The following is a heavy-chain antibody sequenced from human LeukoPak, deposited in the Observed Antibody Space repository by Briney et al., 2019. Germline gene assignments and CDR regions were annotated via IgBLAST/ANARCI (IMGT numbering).Heavy chain of an antibody. CDR1: GGSISSYY. CDR2: IYYSGST. J-gene: IGHJ4*02. Sequence: SETLSLTCTVSGGSISSYYWSWLRQPPGKGLEWIGYIYYSGSTNYNPSLKSRVTISVDTSKNQFSLKLSSVTAADTAVYYCARDSDYLGFDYWGQGTLVTVSS. CDR3: ARDSDYLGFDY. V-gene: IGHV4-59*01. D-gene: IGHD4-17*01.